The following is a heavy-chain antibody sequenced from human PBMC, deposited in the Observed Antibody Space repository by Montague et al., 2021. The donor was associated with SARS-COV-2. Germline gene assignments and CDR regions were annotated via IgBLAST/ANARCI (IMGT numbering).Heavy chain of an antibody. CDR2: INYSGST. D-gene: IGHD6-13*01. J-gene: IGHJ4*02. CDR3: ARAPIYRSSWYAYFDY. CDR1: GDSMNNYY. V-gene: IGHV4-59*01. Sequence: SETLSLTCTVSGDSMNNYYWSWIRQPPGTGLEWIGYINYSGSTHYNPSLQSRVTLSKDTSKNRFSLRLTSVTAADTAVYFCARAPIYRSSWYAYFDYWGQGTLVTVSS.